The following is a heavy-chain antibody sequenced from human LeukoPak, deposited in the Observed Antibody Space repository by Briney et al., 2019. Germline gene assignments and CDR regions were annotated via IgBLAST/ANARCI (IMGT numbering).Heavy chain of an antibody. Sequence: PGGSLRLSCAASGFTFSGFGIHWVRQAPGKGLEWVAVIWHDGSHQIYADSVKGRLTISGDNSKNTVYLQMNSLRAEDTAVYYCVREKNDIVLTSYYFDYWGQGTLVTVSS. V-gene: IGHV3-33*01. CDR3: VREKNDIVLTSYYFDY. D-gene: IGHD5-12*01. CDR1: GFTFSGFG. CDR2: IWHDGSHQ. J-gene: IGHJ4*02.